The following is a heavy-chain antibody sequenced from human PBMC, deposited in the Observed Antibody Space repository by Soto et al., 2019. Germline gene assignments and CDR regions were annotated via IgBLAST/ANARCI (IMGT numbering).Heavy chain of an antibody. CDR3: ASQVRLHHYMDV. J-gene: IGHJ6*03. CDR1: GGSISSYY. D-gene: IGHD4-4*01. Sequence: PSETLSLTCTVSGGSISSYYWSWIRQPPGKGLEWIGYIYYSGSTNYNPSLKSRVTISVDTSKNQFSLKLSSVTAADTAVYYCASQVRLHHYMDVWGKGTTVTVSS. CDR2: IYYSGST. V-gene: IGHV4-59*01.